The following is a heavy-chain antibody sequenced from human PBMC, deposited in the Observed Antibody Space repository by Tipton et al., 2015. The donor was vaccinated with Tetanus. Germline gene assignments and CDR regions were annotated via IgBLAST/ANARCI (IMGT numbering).Heavy chain of an antibody. Sequence: GSLRLSCAASGFTFSSYSMNWVRQAPGKGLEWVANIKQDGSEKYYVDSVKGRFTISRDNAKNSPYLQMNSLRAEDTAVYYCANPGGSQLWLPTLHDAFDIWGQGTMVTVSS. CDR1: GFTFSSYS. CDR3: ANPGGSQLWLPTLHDAFDI. D-gene: IGHD5-18*01. CDR2: IKQDGSEK. V-gene: IGHV3-7*03. J-gene: IGHJ3*02.